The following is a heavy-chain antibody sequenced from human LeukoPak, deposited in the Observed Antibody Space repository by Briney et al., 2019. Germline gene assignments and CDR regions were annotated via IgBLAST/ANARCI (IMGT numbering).Heavy chain of an antibody. CDR2: INPNSGGT. J-gene: IGHJ4*02. Sequence: ASVKVSCKASGYTFTGYYMHWVQQAPGQGLEWTGRINPNSGGTNYAQKFQGRVTMTRDTSISTAYMELSRLRSDDTAVYYCASYDSSGYYYDYWGQGTLVTVSS. V-gene: IGHV1-2*06. CDR1: GYTFTGYY. D-gene: IGHD3-22*01. CDR3: ASYDSSGYYYDY.